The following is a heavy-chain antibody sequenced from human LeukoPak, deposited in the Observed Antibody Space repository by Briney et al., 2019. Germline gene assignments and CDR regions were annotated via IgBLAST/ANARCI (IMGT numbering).Heavy chain of an antibody. J-gene: IGHJ5*02. Sequence: GGSLRLSCAASGFTVSSNYMSWVRQAPGKGLEWVSVIYSGGSTYYADSVKGRFTISRDNSKNTLYPQMNSLRAEDTAVYYCARWMSLWFGELSGSWFDPWGQGTLVTVSS. CDR2: IYSGGST. CDR3: ARWMSLWFGELSGSWFDP. D-gene: IGHD3-10*01. CDR1: GFTVSSNY. V-gene: IGHV3-53*01.